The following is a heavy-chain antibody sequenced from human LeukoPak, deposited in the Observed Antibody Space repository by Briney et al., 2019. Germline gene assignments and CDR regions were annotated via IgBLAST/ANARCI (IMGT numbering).Heavy chain of an antibody. J-gene: IGHJ4*02. D-gene: IGHD6-19*01. CDR2: INHSGST. CDR3: ARATSGYSSGWYGWYFDY. CDR1: GGSFSGYY. Sequence: SETLSLTCAVYGGSFSGYYWSWIRQPPGKGLEWIGEINHSGSTNYNPSLKSRVTISVDTSKNQFSLKLSSVTAADTAVYYCARATSGYSSGWYGWYFDYWGQGTLVTVSS. V-gene: IGHV4-34*01.